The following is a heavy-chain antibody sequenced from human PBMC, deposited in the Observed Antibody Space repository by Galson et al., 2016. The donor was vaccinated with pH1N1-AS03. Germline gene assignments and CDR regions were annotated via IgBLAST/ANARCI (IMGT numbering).Heavy chain of an antibody. D-gene: IGHD2-2*01. J-gene: IGHJ4*02. CDR1: GLSFYAYY. V-gene: IGHV4-59*01. Sequence: SETLSLTCSASGLSFYAYYWSWIRQPPGQGLEWIGYIHFSGTTNYNPSLERRVTISLDASKNQFSLRLRSVTAADTAIYYCARGAPGDHLLSPLWNWGQGTLVTVSS. CDR3: ARGAPGDHLLSPLWN. CDR2: IHFSGTT.